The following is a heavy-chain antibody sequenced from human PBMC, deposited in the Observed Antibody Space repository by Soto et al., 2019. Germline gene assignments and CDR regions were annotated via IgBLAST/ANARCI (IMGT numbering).Heavy chain of an antibody. D-gene: IGHD2-15*01. CDR3: ARDSGYCSGGSCYGYYYYGMDV. CDR2: IWYDGSNK. Sequence: GGSLRLSCAASGFTFSSYGMHWVRQAPGKGLEWVAVIWYDGSNKYYADSVKGRFTISRDNSKNTLYLQMNSLRAEDTAVYYCARDSGYCSGGSCYGYYYYGMDVWGQGTTVTVSS. J-gene: IGHJ6*02. CDR1: GFTFSSYG. V-gene: IGHV3-33*01.